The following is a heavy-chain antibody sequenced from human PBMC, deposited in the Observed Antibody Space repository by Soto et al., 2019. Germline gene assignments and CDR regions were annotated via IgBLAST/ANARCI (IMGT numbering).Heavy chain of an antibody. Sequence: QLQLQESGSGLVKPSQTLSLACAVSGGSISSGGYSWSWIRQPPGKGLEWIGYIYHSGSTYYNPSLKSRVTISADRSEKQFSLRLSSVTAADTAVYYCARDNWKNYEIYGMDVWGQGITVTVSS. CDR1: GGSISSGGYS. J-gene: IGHJ6*02. V-gene: IGHV4-30-2*01. CDR2: IYHSGST. CDR3: ARDNWKNYEIYGMDV. D-gene: IGHD1-20*01.